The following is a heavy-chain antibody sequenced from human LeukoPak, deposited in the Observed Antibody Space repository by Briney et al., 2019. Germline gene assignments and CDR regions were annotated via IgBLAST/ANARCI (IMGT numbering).Heavy chain of an antibody. CDR3: AKEGRVFWSGHLKPYHNWFDP. CDR1: GFTFSSYG. V-gene: IGHV3-30*18. J-gene: IGHJ5*02. CDR2: ISYDGSNK. D-gene: IGHD3-3*01. Sequence: GRSLRLSCAASGFTFSSYGMHWVRQAPGKGLEWVAVISYDGSNKYYADSVKGRFTISRDNSKNTLYLQMNSLRAEDTAVYYCAKEGRVFWSGHLKPYHNWFDPWGQGTLVTVSS.